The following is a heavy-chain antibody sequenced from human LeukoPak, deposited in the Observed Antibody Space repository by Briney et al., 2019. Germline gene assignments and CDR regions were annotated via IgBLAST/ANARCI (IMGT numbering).Heavy chain of an antibody. CDR3: ARPLEYTMDAFDI. V-gene: IGHV4-34*01. J-gene: IGHJ3*02. D-gene: IGHD2/OR15-2a*01. CDR1: GGSFSGYY. Sequence: SETLSLTCAVYGGSFSGYYWSWIRQPPGKGLEWIGEINHSGSTNYNPSLKSRVTISVDTSKNQFSLKLSSVTAADTAVYYCARPLEYTMDAFDIWAKGQWSPSLQ. CDR2: INHSGST.